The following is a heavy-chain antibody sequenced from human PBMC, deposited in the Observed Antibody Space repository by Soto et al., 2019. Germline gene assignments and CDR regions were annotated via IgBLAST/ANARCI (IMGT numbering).Heavy chain of an antibody. CDR1: GYTFTSYD. J-gene: IGHJ4*02. D-gene: IGHD3-3*01. V-gene: IGHV1-8*01. Sequence: QVQLVQSGAEVKKPGASVKVSCKASGYTFTSYDINWVRQATGQGLEWMGWMNPNSGNKGYAQKFQGRVTMTRNTSISTAYMELSSLRSEDTAVYYCARGRETDFWSGYYGLGDDYWGQGTLVTVSS. CDR2: MNPNSGNK. CDR3: ARGRETDFWSGYYGLGDDY.